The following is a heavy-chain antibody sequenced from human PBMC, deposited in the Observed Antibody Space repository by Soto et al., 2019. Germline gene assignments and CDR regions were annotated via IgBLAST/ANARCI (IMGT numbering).Heavy chain of an antibody. D-gene: IGHD4-17*01. CDR1: GGSISSYY. CDR3: ARVGPYGDYVDY. V-gene: IGHV4-59*01. J-gene: IGHJ4*02. CDR2: IYYSGST. Sequence: PSETLSLTCTVSGGSISSYYWSWIRQPPGKGLEWIGYIYYSGSTNYNPSLKSRVTISVDTSKNQFSLKLSSVTAADTAVYYCARVGPYGDYVDYWGQGTLVTVS.